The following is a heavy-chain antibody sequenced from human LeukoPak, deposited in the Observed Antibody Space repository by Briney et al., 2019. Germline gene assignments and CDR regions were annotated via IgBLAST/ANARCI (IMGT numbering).Heavy chain of an antibody. CDR2: IGYDGSKE. CDR1: GFTFSAYG. Sequence: GGSLRLSCAVSGFTFSAYGMHWVRQAPGKGLEWVAVIGYDGSKEYYLDAVKGRFTISRDNSKNTLFLQMDSLRVDDTAVYYCARDWNGSPAYDTFDFWGQGTMATVSS. D-gene: IGHD1-26*01. CDR3: ARDWNGSPAYDTFDF. J-gene: IGHJ3*01. V-gene: IGHV3-33*01.